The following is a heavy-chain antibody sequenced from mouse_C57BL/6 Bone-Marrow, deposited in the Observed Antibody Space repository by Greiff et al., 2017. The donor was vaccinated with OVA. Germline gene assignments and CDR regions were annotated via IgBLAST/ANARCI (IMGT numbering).Heavy chain of an antibody. V-gene: IGHV14-4*01. CDR3: TIVLRSYAMDY. CDR1: GFNIKDDY. Sequence: VQLKQSGAELVRPGASVKLSCTASGFNIKDDYMHWVQQRPEQGLEWIGWIDPENGDTEYASQFPGLATITADTSSNTAYLQLSSLTSEDTAVYYCTIVLRSYAMDYWGQGTSVTVSS. CDR2: IDPENGDT. D-gene: IGHD1-1*01. J-gene: IGHJ4*01.